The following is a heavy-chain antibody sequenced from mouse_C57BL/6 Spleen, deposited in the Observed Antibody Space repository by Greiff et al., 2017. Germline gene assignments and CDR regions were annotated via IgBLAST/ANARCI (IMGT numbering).Heavy chain of an antibody. J-gene: IGHJ4*01. Sequence: QVLVKQSGPELVKPGASVKISCKASGYAFSSSWMNWVKQRPGKGLAWIGRIYPGDGDPNYTGKFKGQATLTANKSSSTAFMQLSSLTSEDSAVYFCASLLLGDAMDYWGQGTSVTVSS. CDR1: GYAFSSSW. CDR3: ASLLLGDAMDY. V-gene: IGHV1-82*01. D-gene: IGHD2-10*01. CDR2: IYPGDGDP.